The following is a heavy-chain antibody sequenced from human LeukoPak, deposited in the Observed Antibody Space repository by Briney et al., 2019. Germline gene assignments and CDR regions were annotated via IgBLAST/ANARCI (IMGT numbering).Heavy chain of an antibody. Sequence: SETLSLTCAVYGGSFSGYYWSWIRQPPGKGLEWIGEINHSGSTNYNPSLKSRVTISVDTSKNQFSLKLSSVTAADTAVYYCARDFHGGWYFDLWGRGTLVTVSS. J-gene: IGHJ2*01. CDR2: INHSGST. D-gene: IGHD4-23*01. CDR1: GGSFSGYY. V-gene: IGHV4-34*01. CDR3: ARDFHGGWYFDL.